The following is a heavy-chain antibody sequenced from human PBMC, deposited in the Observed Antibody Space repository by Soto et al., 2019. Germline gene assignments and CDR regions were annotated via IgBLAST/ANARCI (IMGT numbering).Heavy chain of an antibody. D-gene: IGHD6-13*01. CDR3: ARDLKQLVPSIGYYGMDV. Sequence: ASVKVSCKASGGTFSSYAISWVRQAPGQGLEWMGGIIPIFGTANYAQKFQGRVTITADKSTSTAYMELSSLRSEDTAVYYCARDLKQLVPSIGYYGMDVWGQGTTVTVSS. CDR1: GGTFSSYA. J-gene: IGHJ6*02. CDR2: IIPIFGTA. V-gene: IGHV1-69*06.